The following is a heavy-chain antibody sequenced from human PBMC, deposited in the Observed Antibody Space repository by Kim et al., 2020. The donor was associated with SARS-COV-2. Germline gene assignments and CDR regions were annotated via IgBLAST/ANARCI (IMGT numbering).Heavy chain of an antibody. Sequence: ASVKVSCKASGYTFISYYMHWVRQAPGQGLEWMGIINPSGGSTSYAQKFQGRVTMTRDTSTSTVYMELSSLRSEDTAVYYCAREFDCTNSVCWYCYYGMDVWGRGTTLSVPS. V-gene: IGHV1-46*01. CDR3: AREFDCTNSVCWYCYYGMDV. CDR2: INPSGGST. J-gene: IGHJ6*02. CDR1: GYTFISYY. D-gene: IGHD2-8*01.